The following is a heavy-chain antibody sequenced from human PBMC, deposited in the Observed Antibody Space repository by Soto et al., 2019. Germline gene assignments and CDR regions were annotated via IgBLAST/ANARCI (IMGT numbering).Heavy chain of an antibody. Sequence: TSETLSLTCAVYGGSFSGYYWSWIRQPPGKGLEWIGEINHSGSTNYNPSLKSRVTISVDTSKNQFSLKLSSVTAADTAVYYCAGGPTVKGNPFDYWGQGTLVTVSS. J-gene: IGHJ4*02. CDR2: INHSGST. CDR3: AGGPTVKGNPFDY. CDR1: GGSFSGYY. V-gene: IGHV4-34*01. D-gene: IGHD4-17*01.